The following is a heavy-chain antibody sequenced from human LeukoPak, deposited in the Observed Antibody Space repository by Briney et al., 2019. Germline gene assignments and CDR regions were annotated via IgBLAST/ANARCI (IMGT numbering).Heavy chain of an antibody. CDR3: ARAGITMVRGYLRWCDP. CDR2: ISAYNGNT. CDR1: GYTFTSYG. J-gene: IGHJ5*02. Sequence: GASVKVSCKASGYTFTSYGISWVRQAPGKGLEWMGWISAYNGNTNYAQKLQGRVTMTTDASTSTAYMGLSCLRSAGTAVYYWARAGITMVRGYLRWCDPWGQGTLVTVSS. V-gene: IGHV1-18*04. D-gene: IGHD3-10*01.